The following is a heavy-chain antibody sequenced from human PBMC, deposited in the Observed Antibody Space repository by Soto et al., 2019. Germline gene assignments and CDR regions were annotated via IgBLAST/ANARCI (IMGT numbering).Heavy chain of an antibody. CDR3: ARGYYDSRRQSNTFDI. CDR1: GASISSSY. V-gene: IGHV4-59*01. D-gene: IGHD3-22*01. Sequence: PSETLSLTCSVSGASISSSYWSWIRQSPGKGLEWIGFVYYSGSTNYNPSLKSRVTISVDTSKNQFSLKLTSVTAADTAVYYCARGYYDSRRQSNTFDIWGQGTMVTVSS. J-gene: IGHJ3*02. CDR2: VYYSGST.